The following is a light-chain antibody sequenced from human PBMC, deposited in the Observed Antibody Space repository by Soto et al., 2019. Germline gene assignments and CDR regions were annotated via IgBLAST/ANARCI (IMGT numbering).Light chain of an antibody. CDR2: GAS. CDR1: QSVSSS. Sequence: EIVMTQSPATLSVSPGERATLSCRASQSVSSSLAWYQQKPGQAPRLLIYGASTRATGVPARFSGSGSGTEFTLTISSLQSEDFAVYYCQQLNSYLFTFGPGTKVDIK. J-gene: IGKJ3*01. CDR3: QQLNSYLFT. V-gene: IGKV3-15*01.